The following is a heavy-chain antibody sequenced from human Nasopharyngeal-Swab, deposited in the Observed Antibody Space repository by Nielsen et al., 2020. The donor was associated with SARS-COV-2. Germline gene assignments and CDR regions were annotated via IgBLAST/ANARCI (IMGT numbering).Heavy chain of an antibody. J-gene: IGHJ4*02. CDR1: GFTFSSYG. Sequence: GGSLRLSCAASGFTFSSYGMHWVRQAPGKGLEWVAVISYDGSNKYYADSVKGRFTIPRDNSKNTLYLQMNSLRAEDTAVYYCARAIRGYSSYYFDYWGQGTLVTVSS. CDR2: ISYDGSNK. CDR3: ARAIRGYSSYYFDY. D-gene: IGHD5-18*01. V-gene: IGHV3-30*03.